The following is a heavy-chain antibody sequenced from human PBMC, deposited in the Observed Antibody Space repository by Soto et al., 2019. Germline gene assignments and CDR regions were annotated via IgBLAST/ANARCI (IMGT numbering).Heavy chain of an antibody. CDR1: GFDFGDYY. Sequence: LRLSCTGSGFDFGDYYMSWIRQAPGKGLEWVSYIDSGDGTTYYTDSVKGRFTISRDNAKKTVYLQMSSLRVEDTALYYCVRPYYSSSWFPFNRWGQGTLVTVSS. CDR3: VRPYYSSSWFPFNR. V-gene: IGHV3-11*01. D-gene: IGHD6-13*01. CDR2: IDSGDGTT. J-gene: IGHJ5*02.